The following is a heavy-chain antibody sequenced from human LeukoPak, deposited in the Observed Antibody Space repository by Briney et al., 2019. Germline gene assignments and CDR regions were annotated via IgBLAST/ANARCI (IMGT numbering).Heavy chain of an antibody. J-gene: IGHJ4*02. CDR3: AREMATSFDY. CDR1: GFXFTTYA. D-gene: IGHD5-24*01. Sequence: GGSLRLSCAASGFXFTTYAMHWVRQAPGKGLEWVTAISYDGTRKFYVDSVKGRFTISRDNSKNTVFLEMISLRPEDTAVYYCAREMATSFDYWGLGTLVTVSS. CDR2: ISYDGTRK. V-gene: IGHV3-30*04.